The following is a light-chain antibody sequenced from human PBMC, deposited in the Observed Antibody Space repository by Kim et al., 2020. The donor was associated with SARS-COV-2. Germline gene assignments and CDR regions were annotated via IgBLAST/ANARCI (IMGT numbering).Light chain of an antibody. V-gene: IGKV1-39*01. J-gene: IGKJ2*02. CDR1: EDIRDY. CDR3: QQCNSAPWT. Sequence: SASVEDTVTITCRTSEDIRDYLNWFQQKPGNAPNLLIYAASSLKGGVSPRFSGSGSGTDFSLTLTILQPEDSATYYCQQCNSAPWTFGQGTKRRS. CDR2: AAS.